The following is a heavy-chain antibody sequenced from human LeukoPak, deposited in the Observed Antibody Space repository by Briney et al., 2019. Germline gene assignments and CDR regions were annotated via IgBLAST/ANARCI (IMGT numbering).Heavy chain of an antibody. CDR3: ARGRGRTYYYGSGSYI. CDR1: GFTFSSYS. J-gene: IGHJ4*02. Sequence: GGSLRLSCAASGFTFSSYSMNWVRQAPGKGLEWVSSISSSSSYIYYADSVKGRFTISRDNAKNSLYLQMNSLRAEDTAVYYCARGRGRTYYYGSGSYIWGQGTLVTVSS. V-gene: IGHV3-21*01. CDR2: ISSSSSYI. D-gene: IGHD3-10*01.